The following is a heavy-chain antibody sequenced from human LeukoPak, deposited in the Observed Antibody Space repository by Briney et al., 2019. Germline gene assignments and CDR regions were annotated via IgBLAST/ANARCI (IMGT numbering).Heavy chain of an antibody. CDR1: GYTFTGYY. CDR3: ARGLYVAGEEFNY. J-gene: IGHJ4*02. CDR2: INPNSGGT. V-gene: IGHV1-2*04. D-gene: IGHD6-19*01. Sequence: ASVKVSCKASGYTFTGYYMHWVRQAPGQGLEWMGWINPNSGGTNYAQKFQGWVTMTRDTSISTAYMELSRLRSDDTAVCYCARGLYVAGEEFNYWGQGTLVTVSS.